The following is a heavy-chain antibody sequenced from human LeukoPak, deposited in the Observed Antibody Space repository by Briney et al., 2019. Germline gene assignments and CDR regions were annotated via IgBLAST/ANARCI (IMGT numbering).Heavy chain of an antibody. CDR3: ASPSLGYCSGGSCYFDY. CDR2: IYPGDSDT. J-gene: IGHJ4*02. Sequence: GESLKISCKGSGYSFTSYWIGWVRQMPGKGLEWMGIIYPGDSDTRYSPSFQGQVTNSADKSISTAYLQWGSLKASDTAMYYCASPSLGYCSGGSCYFDYWGQGTLVTVSS. V-gene: IGHV5-51*01. CDR1: GYSFTSYW. D-gene: IGHD2-15*01.